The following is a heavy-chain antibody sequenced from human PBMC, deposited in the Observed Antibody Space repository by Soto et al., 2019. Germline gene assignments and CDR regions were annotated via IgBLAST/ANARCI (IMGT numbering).Heavy chain of an antibody. V-gene: IGHV4-34*01. Sequence: SETLSLTCAVYGGSFSGYYWSWIRQPPGKGLEWIGEINHSGSTNYNPSLKSRVTISVDTSKNQFSLKLSSVTAADTAVYYCARGQLLWFGELSTYYFDYWGQGTLVTVS. CDR2: INHSGST. J-gene: IGHJ4*02. CDR1: GGSFSGYY. D-gene: IGHD3-10*01. CDR3: ARGQLLWFGELSTYYFDY.